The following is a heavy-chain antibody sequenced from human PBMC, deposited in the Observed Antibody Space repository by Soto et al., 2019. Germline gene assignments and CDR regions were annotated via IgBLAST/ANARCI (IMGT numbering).Heavy chain of an antibody. CDR1: GFSLSTSGVG. CDR2: IYWDDDK. V-gene: IGHV2-5*02. CDR3: AHSNSPERHGASLSFDY. D-gene: IGHD6-25*01. Sequence: SGPTLVNPTQTLTLTCTFSGFSLSTSGVGVGWIRQPPGKALEWLALIYWDDDKRYSPSLKSRLTITKDTSKNQVVLTMTNMDPVDTATYYCAHSNSPERHGASLSFDYWGQGTLVTVSS. J-gene: IGHJ4*02.